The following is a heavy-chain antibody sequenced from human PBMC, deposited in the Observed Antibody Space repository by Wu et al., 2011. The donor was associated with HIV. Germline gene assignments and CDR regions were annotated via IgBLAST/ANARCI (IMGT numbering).Heavy chain of an antibody. Sequence: QVQLVQSGAEVKKPGSSVKVSCKASGGTFSSYAISWVRQAPGQGLEWMGGISPIFGTANYAQKFQGRVTITTDESTSTAYMELSSLRSEDTAVYYCARDGSSAQLDLYYNHMDVWGKGTTVTVSS. CDR2: ISPIFGTA. CDR1: GGTFSSYA. J-gene: IGHJ6*03. V-gene: IGHV1-69*05. D-gene: IGHD6-6*01. CDR3: ARDGSSAQLDLYYNHMDV.